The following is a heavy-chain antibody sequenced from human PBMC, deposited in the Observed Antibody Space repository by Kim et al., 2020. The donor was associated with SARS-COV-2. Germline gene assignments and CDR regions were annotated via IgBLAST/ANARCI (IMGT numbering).Heavy chain of an antibody. J-gene: IGHJ3*02. CDR2: ISYDGSNK. CDR3: AKDLRAGELGSAFDI. Sequence: GGSLRLSCAASGFTFSSYGMHWVRQAPGKGLEWVAVISYDGSNKYYADSVKGRFTISRDNSKNTLYLQMNSLRAEDTAVYYCAKDLRAGELGSAFDIWGQGTMVTVSS. CDR1: GFTFSSYG. D-gene: IGHD6-13*01. V-gene: IGHV3-30*18.